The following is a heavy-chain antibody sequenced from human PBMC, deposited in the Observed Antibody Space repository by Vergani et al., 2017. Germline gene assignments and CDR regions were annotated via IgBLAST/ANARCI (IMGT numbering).Heavy chain of an antibody. V-gene: IGHV3-23*01. D-gene: IGHD3-22*01. Sequence: EVQLLESGGGLVQPGGSLRLSCAASGFTFSSSAMSWVRQAPGKGVEWVSATSGSGGSTYYADSVKGRFTISRDNSKNTLYLQMNSLRAEDTAVYYCAKVANYYDSSGYRTAYDFWGQGTLVTVSS. CDR3: AKVANYYDSSGYRTAYDF. CDR1: GFTFSSSA. CDR2: TSGSGGST. J-gene: IGHJ4*02.